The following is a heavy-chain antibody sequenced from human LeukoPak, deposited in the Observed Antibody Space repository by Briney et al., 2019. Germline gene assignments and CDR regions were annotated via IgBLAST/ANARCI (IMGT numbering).Heavy chain of an antibody. V-gene: IGHV1-69*13. CDR3: AKTFLTAYDTYFYYYGLDV. CDR2: INPVFGTG. Sequence: ASVKVSCKASGDTFSSYVISWVRQAPGQGLEWMGGINPVFGTGHYAQKFQDRVTITADESTSTAYMELSSLRSEDTAVYYCAKTFLTAYDTYFYYYGLDVWGQGTPVTVSS. J-gene: IGHJ6*02. D-gene: IGHD3-9*01. CDR1: GDTFSSYV.